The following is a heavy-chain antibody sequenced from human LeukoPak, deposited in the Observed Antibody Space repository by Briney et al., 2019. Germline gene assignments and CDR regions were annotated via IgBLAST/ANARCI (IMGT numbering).Heavy chain of an antibody. CDR2: VYYSGST. J-gene: IGHJ5*02. CDR1: GGSISSYY. D-gene: IGHD6-19*01. CDR3: AREGYSIAVAGTDHWFDP. Sequence: SETLSLTCTVSGGSISSYYWSWIRQPPGKGLEWIGYVYYSGSTNYNPSLKSRVTISVDTSKNQFSLKLSSVTAADTAVYYCAREGYSIAVAGTDHWFDPWGQGTLVTVSS. V-gene: IGHV4-59*01.